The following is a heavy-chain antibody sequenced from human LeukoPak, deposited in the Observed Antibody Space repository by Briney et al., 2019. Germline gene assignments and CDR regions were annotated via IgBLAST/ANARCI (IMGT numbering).Heavy chain of an antibody. Sequence: SETLSLTCTVSGGSISSYYWSWIRQPAGKGLEWIGYIYYSGSTNYNPSLKSRVTISVDTSKNQFSLKLSSVTAADTAVYYCARHGITIFGVVALDVWGQGTTVTVSS. D-gene: IGHD3-3*01. CDR3: ARHGITIFGVVALDV. V-gene: IGHV4-59*08. CDR2: IYYSGST. J-gene: IGHJ6*02. CDR1: GGSISSYY.